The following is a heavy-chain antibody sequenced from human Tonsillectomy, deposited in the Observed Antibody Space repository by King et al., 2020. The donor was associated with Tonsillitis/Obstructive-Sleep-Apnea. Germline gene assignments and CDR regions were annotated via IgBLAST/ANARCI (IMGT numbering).Heavy chain of an antibody. J-gene: IGHJ4*02. CDR2: IYQSGST. CDR1: GDSISSSNW. D-gene: IGHD3-16*01. Sequence: VQLQESGPGLVKPSGTLSLTCAVSGDSISSSNWWSWVRQPPGKGREGIGEIYQSGSTNYNPSLKMRVNISVDTPKNQFSLKMSSVTAADTAVYYCARVGSGGVYDYFDYWGQGTPVTVSS. V-gene: IGHV4-4*02. CDR3: ARVGSGGVYDYFDY.